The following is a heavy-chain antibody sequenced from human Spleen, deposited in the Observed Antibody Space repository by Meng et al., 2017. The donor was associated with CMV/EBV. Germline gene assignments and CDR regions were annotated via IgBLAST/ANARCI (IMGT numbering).Heavy chain of an antibody. Sequence: SETLSLTCTVSGASVSSFYWSWIRQTPGKGLEFIGYIYYSGSTYYNPSLGSRLTISVDTSKNQFSLTLNSVTAADTALYYCARLYIAAGGLDFWGQGMLVTVPQ. CDR2: IYYSGST. V-gene: IGHV4-59*02. CDR1: GASVSSFY. J-gene: IGHJ4*02. CDR3: ARLYIAAGGLDF. D-gene: IGHD6-13*01.